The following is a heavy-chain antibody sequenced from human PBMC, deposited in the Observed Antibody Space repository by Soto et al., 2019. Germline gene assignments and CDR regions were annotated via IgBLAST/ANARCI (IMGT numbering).Heavy chain of an antibody. CDR1: GFTFSSYG. CDR3: AKVKYSGYDFDTYYYGMDV. V-gene: IGHV3-30*18. Sequence: SLRLSCAASGFTFSSYGMHWVRQAPGKGLEWVAVISYDGSNKYYADSVKGRFTISRDNSKNTLYLQMNSLRAEDTAVYYCAKVKYSGYDFDTYYYGMDVWGQGTTVTVSS. D-gene: IGHD5-12*01. CDR2: ISYDGSNK. J-gene: IGHJ6*02.